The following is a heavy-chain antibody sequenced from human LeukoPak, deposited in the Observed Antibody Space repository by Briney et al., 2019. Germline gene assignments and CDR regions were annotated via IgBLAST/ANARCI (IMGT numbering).Heavy chain of an antibody. CDR2: IYYRGST. CDR3: ASYKWELQAFDI. CDR1: GGSISSSSYS. Sequence: SETLSLTCTVSGGSISSSSYSWGWIRQPPGKGLEWIGSIYYRGSTYYNPSLKSRVTISVDTSKNQFSLKLSSVTAADTAVYYCASYKWELQAFDIWGQGTMVTVSS. D-gene: IGHD1-26*01. V-gene: IGHV4-39*01. J-gene: IGHJ3*02.